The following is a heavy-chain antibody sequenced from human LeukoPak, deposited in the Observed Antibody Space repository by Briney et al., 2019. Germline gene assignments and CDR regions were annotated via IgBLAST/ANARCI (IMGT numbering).Heavy chain of an antibody. Sequence: GGSLRLSCAASGFTFSSYSMNWVRQAPGKGLEWVSSISSSSSYIHYADSVKGRFTISRDNAKNSLYLQMNSLRAEDTAVYYCARDSPYIVVVPAAISSAFDIWGQGTMVTVSS. CDR3: ARDSPYIVVVPAAISSAFDI. CDR1: GFTFSSYS. J-gene: IGHJ3*02. D-gene: IGHD2-2*01. V-gene: IGHV3-21*01. CDR2: ISSSSSYI.